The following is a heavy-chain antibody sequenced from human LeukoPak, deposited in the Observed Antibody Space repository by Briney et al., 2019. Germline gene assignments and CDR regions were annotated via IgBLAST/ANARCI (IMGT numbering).Heavy chain of an antibody. D-gene: IGHD4-17*01. V-gene: IGHV4-59*08. CDR1: GGSISSYY. Sequence: SQTLSLTCTVSGGSISSYYWSWIRQPPGKGLEWIGYIYYSGSTNYNPSLKSRVTISVDTSKNQFSLKLSSVTAADTAVYYCARLPLGDYGDRYAFDIWGQGTMVTVSS. J-gene: IGHJ3*02. CDR3: ARLPLGDYGDRYAFDI. CDR2: IYYSGST.